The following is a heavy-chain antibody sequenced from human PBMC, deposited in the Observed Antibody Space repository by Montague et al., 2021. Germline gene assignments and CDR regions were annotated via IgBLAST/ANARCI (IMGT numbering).Heavy chain of an antibody. D-gene: IGHD6-13*01. CDR2: IYYSGNS. J-gene: IGHJ5*02. V-gene: IGHV4-39*07. Sequence: SETLSLTCTVSGASITSNIYYWGWTRQSPGKGLEWIGSIYYSGNSFYQPSHKSRITMAVDTSKNQFSLKLSSVTAADTAIYYCARVSSSWYVGWFDPWGQGTLVTVSS. CDR1: GASITSNIYY. CDR3: ARVSSSWYVGWFDP.